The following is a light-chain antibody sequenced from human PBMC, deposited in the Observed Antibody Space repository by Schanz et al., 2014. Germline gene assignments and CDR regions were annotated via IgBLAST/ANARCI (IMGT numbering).Light chain of an antibody. CDR2: DVS. J-gene: IGLJ2*01. V-gene: IGLV2-14*03. CDR1: SNDIGAYNL. CDR3: SSYTTSSTLV. Sequence: QSALTQPASVSGSPGQSITIACTGTSNDIGAYNLVSWYQHRPGRAPKLMIYDVSNRPSGVSNRFSGSKSANTASLTISGLQAEDEGDYYCSSYTTSSTLVFGGGTKLTV.